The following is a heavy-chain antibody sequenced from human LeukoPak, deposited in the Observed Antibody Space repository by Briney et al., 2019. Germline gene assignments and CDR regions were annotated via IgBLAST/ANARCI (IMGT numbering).Heavy chain of an antibody. CDR1: GFTFSSYG. V-gene: IGHV3-30*03. Sequence: GRSLRLSCAASGFTFSSYGMHWVRQAPGKGLEWVAVISYDGSNKYYADSVKGRFTISRDNSKNTLYLQMNSLRAEDTAVYYCARDEGGWYPLYYFDYWGQGTLVTVSS. CDR2: ISYDGSNK. CDR3: ARDEGGWYPLYYFDY. D-gene: IGHD6-19*01. J-gene: IGHJ4*02.